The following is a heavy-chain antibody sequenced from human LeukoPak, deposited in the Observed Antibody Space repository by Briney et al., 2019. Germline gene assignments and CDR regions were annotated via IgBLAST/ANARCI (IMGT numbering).Heavy chain of an antibody. J-gene: IGHJ4*02. D-gene: IGHD6-19*01. CDR2: IWFDGSNK. V-gene: IGHV3-33*01. CDR3: ASSAGALIDC. Sequence: GGSLRLSCAASGFTFSNYDLHWVRQAPGKGLEWVAVIWFDGSNKFYADSVKGRFTISRDNSKNTLYLQMNSLRAEDTAVYYCASSAGALIDCWGQGTLVIVSS. CDR1: GFTFSNYD.